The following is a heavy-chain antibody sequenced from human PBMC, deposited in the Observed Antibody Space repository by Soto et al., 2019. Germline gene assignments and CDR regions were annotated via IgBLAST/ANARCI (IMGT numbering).Heavy chain of an antibody. CDR1: GFTFSNYA. CDR3: VKDAASSPQWLVGDT. V-gene: IGHV3-23*01. J-gene: IGHJ5*02. D-gene: IGHD6-19*01. Sequence: LRLSCSASGFTFSNYAMSWVCQVPGNGLEGFSLISGSGDTIFYADSVKGRFSTSRDNSNNTLFLQMDSLSREDTDRYFCVKDAASSPQWLVGDTWGQGTLVTVSS. CDR2: ISGSGDTI.